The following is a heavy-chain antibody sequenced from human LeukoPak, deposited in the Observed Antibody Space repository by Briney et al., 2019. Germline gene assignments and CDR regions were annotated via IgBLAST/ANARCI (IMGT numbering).Heavy chain of an antibody. J-gene: IGHJ4*02. CDR2: IKQDGSEK. Sequence: PGGSLRLSCAASGFTFSSYWMTWVRQAPGKGLEWVANIKQDGSEKYYVDPVKGRFTISRDNAKNSLFLQMNSLRAEDTAVYYCARSGAPIDYWGQGTLVTVSS. CDR1: GFTFSSYW. V-gene: IGHV3-7*01. CDR3: ARSGAPIDY.